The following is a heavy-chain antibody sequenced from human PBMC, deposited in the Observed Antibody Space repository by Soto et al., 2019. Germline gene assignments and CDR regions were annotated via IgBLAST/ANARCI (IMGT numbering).Heavy chain of an antibody. CDR1: GYTFTSYG. CDR2: IIPIFGTA. D-gene: IGHD3-10*01. CDR3: ARGITMVRGKGYYGMDV. Sequence: ASVKVSCKASGYTFTSYGISWVRQAPGQGLEWMGGIIPIFGTANYAQKFQGRVTITADESTSTAYMELSSLRSEDTAVYYCARGITMVRGKGYYGMDVWGQGTTVTVPS. J-gene: IGHJ6*02. V-gene: IGHV1-69*13.